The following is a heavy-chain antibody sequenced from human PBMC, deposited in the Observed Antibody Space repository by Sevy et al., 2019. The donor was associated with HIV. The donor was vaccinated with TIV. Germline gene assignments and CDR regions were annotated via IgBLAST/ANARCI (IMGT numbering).Heavy chain of an antibody. Sequence: SETLSLTCTVSGGSISSYYWSWIRQPAGKGLEWIGRIYTSGSTNSNPSLKSRVTISVDTSKNQFSLELGSVTAADTAANYCAREQSYDILTSYYPYYYYGMDVWGQGTTVTVSS. V-gene: IGHV4-4*07. J-gene: IGHJ6*02. CDR2: IYTSGST. CDR1: GGSISSYY. CDR3: AREQSYDILTSYYPYYYYGMDV. D-gene: IGHD3-9*01.